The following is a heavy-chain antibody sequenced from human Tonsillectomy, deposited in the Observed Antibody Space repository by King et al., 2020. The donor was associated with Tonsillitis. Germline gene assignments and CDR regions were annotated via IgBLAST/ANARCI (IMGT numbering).Heavy chain of an antibody. CDR2: IYDSGST. D-gene: IGHD6-13*01. CDR3: ARGPNIAAAGTGYYFDY. Sequence: QLQESGPGLVKPSETLSLTCTVSGGSISSYYWSWIRQPPGKGLEWIGYIYDSGSTNYNPPLKRRGTISVDTSKNQLSLKLSSVTAAATAVYYCARGPNIAAAGTGYYFDYWGQGTLVTVSS. J-gene: IGHJ4*02. V-gene: IGHV4-59*01. CDR1: GGSISSYY.